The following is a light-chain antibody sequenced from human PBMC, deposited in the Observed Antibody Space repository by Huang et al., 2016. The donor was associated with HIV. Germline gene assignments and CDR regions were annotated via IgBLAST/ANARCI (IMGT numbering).Light chain of an antibody. CDR3: QQSDSIPRT. V-gene: IGKV1-39*01. J-gene: IGKJ1*01. Sequence: DIQMTQSPSSLSASVGHRVTITCRASQTINTYLNWYQQNPGKAPKLLISAASSSQSVVPSSVSDSGSGTDFTLTINSLQPGDFATYYCQQSDSIPRTFGQGTRVEIK. CDR2: AAS. CDR1: QTINTY.